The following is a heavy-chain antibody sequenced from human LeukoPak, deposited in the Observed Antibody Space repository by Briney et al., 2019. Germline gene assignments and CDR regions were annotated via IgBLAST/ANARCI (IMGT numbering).Heavy chain of an antibody. CDR2: FDVIDSET. J-gene: IGHJ4*02. CDR3: AAGRPYSLLDY. CDR1: GSSLSELS. V-gene: IGHV1-24*01. D-gene: IGHD5-18*01. Sequence: GASVKVSRTVSGSSLSELSLYWVRQAPGKGLEWMGGFDVIDSETFYAQKFQGRVTMTEDSSTDTAYMEPRSLTSDDTALYYCAAGRPYSLLDYWGQGTLVTVSS.